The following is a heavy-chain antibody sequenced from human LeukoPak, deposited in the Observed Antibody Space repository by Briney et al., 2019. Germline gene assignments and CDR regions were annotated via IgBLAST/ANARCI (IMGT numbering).Heavy chain of an antibody. J-gene: IGHJ4*02. CDR1: GGTFSSYA. CDR3: ARDLRGDYGDY. Sequence: GSSVKVSCKASGGTFSSYAISWVRQAPGQGLEWMGRIIPILGIANYAQNFQGRVTITADKSTSTAYMELSSLRSEDTAVYYCARDLRGDYGDYWGQGTLVTVSS. CDR2: IIPILGIA. V-gene: IGHV1-69*04.